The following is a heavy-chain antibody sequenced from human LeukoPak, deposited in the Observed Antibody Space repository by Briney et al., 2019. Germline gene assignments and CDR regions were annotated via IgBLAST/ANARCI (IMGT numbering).Heavy chain of an antibody. CDR2: IYNSGGT. Sequence: GGSLRLSCAASGFTVSSNYMSWVRQAPGKGLEWVSVIYNSGGTYYADSVKGRFTISRDNSKNTLYLQMNSLRAEDTAVYYCAREVRYCSGGSCSSWGPGTLVTVSS. CDR3: AREVRYCSGGSCSS. V-gene: IGHV3-53*01. D-gene: IGHD2-15*01. J-gene: IGHJ4*02. CDR1: GFTVSSNY.